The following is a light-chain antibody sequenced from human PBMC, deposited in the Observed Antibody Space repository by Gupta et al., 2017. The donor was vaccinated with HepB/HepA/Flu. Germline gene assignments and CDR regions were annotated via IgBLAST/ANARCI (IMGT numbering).Light chain of an antibody. J-gene: IGLJ1*01. CDR2: NTN. CDR3: GTWDNSMNAFV. V-gene: IGLV1-44*01. Sequence: QSVVTQPPSASGTPGQRATISCSGSNSNVGSHNVTWFQQLPGRAPKLLIDNTNQRPSGVPDRVSGSKSGTSASLAIXGXQSEDEXDYFCGTWDNSMNAFVFGTGTKVTVL. CDR1: NSNVGSHN.